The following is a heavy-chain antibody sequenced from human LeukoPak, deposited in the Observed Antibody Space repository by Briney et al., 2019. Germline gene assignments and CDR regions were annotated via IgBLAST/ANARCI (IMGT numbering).Heavy chain of an antibody. CDR1: GFTVSSNY. CDR3: ARYQCDRLLSHSGARCYYYKGMDV. V-gene: IGHV3-53*04. Sequence: SGGSLRLSCAASGFTVSSNYMSWVRQAPGKGLEWVSVIYSGGATYYADSAKGRFTVSRHTSKNTLFLQMNSLRAEDTAVYYSARYQCDRLLSHSGARCYYYKGMDVWGQGTTVTVSS. CDR2: IYSGGAT. D-gene: IGHD2-21*01. J-gene: IGHJ6*02.